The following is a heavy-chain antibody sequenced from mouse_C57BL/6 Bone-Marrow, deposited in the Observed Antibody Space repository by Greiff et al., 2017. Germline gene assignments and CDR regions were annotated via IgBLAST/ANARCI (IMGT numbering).Heavy chain of an antibody. CDR2: IDPSDSYT. Sequence: QVQLQQSGAELVMPGASVKLSCKASGYTFTSYWMHWVKQRPGQGLEWIGEIDPSDSYTNYNQKFKGKSTLTVDKSSSTAYMQLSSLTSEDSAVYDCARGEGLLRGWFAYWGQGTLVTVAA. CDR1: GYTFTSYW. CDR3: ARGEGLLRGWFAY. J-gene: IGHJ3*01. V-gene: IGHV1-69*01. D-gene: IGHD3-2*02.